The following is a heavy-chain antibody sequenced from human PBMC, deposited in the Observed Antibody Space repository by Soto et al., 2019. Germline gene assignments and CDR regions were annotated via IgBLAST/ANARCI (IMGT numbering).Heavy chain of an antibody. CDR1: GGTFSSYA. D-gene: IGHD2-15*01. J-gene: IGHJ4*02. CDR3: ARDLSGGNFDY. CDR2: IIPIFGTA. Sequence: SVKVSCKASGGTFSSYAISWVRQAPGQGLEWMGGIIPIFGTANYAQKVQGRVTITADDSTSTAYMVLSSLRSEDTAVYYCARDLSGGNFDYWGQGTLVTVSS. V-gene: IGHV1-69*13.